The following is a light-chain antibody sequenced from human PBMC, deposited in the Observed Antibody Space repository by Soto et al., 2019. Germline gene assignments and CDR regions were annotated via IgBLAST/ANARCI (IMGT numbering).Light chain of an antibody. CDR2: GTS. Sequence: EIVLTQSPGTLSLFPGERATLSCRASQSVSSSYLAWYQQKPGQAPRLLIYGTSSRATAIPDRFSGSGSGTDFTLPISRLEPEDFAVYYCQQYGSSSCTFGQGTKVEIK. V-gene: IGKV3-20*01. J-gene: IGKJ1*01. CDR3: QQYGSSSCT. CDR1: QSVSSSY.